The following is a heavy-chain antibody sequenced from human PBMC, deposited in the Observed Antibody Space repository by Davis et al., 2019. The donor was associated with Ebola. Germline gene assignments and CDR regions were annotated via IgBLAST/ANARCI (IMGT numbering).Heavy chain of an antibody. D-gene: IGHD6-13*01. Sequence: ASVKVSCKASGYTFTSYAMHWVRQAPGQRLEWMGWINAGNGNTKYSQKFQGRVTITRDTSASTAYMELSSLRSEDTAVYYCARGRSAAGMNHYFDYWGQGTLVTVSS. J-gene: IGHJ4*02. CDR3: ARGRSAAGMNHYFDY. CDR2: INAGNGNT. CDR1: GYTFTSYA. V-gene: IGHV1-3*01.